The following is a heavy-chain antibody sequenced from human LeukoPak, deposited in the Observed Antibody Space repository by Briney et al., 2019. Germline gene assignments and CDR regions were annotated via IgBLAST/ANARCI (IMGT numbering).Heavy chain of an antibody. Sequence: PSETLSLTCTVSGDSISSGNNYWVWIRQPPGKELKWIGSIYFSGTTYYNPSLKSRVTISVDTSKNQFSLKLSSVTAADTAVYYCASYLGYSSSWYNWFDPWGQGTLVTVSS. CDR2: IYFSGTT. J-gene: IGHJ5*02. CDR3: ASYLGYSSSWYNWFDP. D-gene: IGHD6-13*01. V-gene: IGHV4-39*07. CDR1: GDSISSGNNY.